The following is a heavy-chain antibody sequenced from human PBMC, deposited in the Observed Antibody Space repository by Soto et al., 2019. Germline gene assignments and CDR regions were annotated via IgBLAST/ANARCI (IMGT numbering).Heavy chain of an antibody. V-gene: IGHV3-21*01. J-gene: IGHJ5*02. Sequence: GGSLRLSCAASGFTFSDYTMNWVRQAPGQGLEWVSSISRRSNYIHNSDSVRGRFTISRDNAKNSLYLQMDSLRVEDTAVYYCARDLCAGDCYPNYFDPWGQGTLVTVSS. CDR1: GFTFSDYT. CDR2: ISRRSNYI. CDR3: ARDLCAGDCYPNYFDP. D-gene: IGHD2-21*02.